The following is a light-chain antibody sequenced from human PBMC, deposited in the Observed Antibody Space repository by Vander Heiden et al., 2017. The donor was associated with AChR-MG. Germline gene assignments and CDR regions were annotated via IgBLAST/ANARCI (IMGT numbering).Light chain of an antibody. CDR2: WAP. CDR3: QQYYIPPLT. V-gene: IGKV4-1*01. CDR1: QNIFDTLNNKNY. Sequence: DIVMTQSPGSLAVSLGERATINCKSSQNIFDTLNNKNYFAWYQQKPGQSPKLLIYWAPTREAGVPDRFSGSGSGTDFTLTISSLQAEDVAVYYCQQYYIPPLTFGGGTKVEV. J-gene: IGKJ4*01.